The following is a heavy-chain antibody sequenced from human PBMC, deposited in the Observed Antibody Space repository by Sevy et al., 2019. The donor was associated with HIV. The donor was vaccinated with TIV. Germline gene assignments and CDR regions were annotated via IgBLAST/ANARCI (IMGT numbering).Heavy chain of an antibody. D-gene: IGHD2-2*02. V-gene: IGHV3-11*01. Sequence: GGSLRLSFAASGFTFTDYYMSWIRQAPGKGLEWVSYICSSGSTITYADSVKGRFTISRDNAKNTLYLQMNSLRAEDTAVYYCARFRGYQLRYGGWFDPWGQGALVTVSS. CDR2: ICSSGSTI. CDR3: ARFRGYQLRYGGWFDP. J-gene: IGHJ5*02. CDR1: GFTFTDYY.